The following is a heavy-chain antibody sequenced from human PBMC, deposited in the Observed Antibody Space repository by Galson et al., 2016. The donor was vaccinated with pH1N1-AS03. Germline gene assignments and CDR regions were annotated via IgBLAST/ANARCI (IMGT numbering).Heavy chain of an antibody. J-gene: IGHJ4*02. D-gene: IGHD5-18*01. V-gene: IGHV3-64D*06. Sequence: SLRLSCAASGFTFSTNAMHWVRQAPGKGLEYVSAISGNGNNTYYTDSAKGRFTISRDNSKNTLYLQMSSLRAEDTAIYYCVKNRGYTYGSPNFDYWGQGTLVTVSS. CDR3: VKNRGYTYGSPNFDY. CDR2: ISGNGNNT. CDR1: GFTFSTNA.